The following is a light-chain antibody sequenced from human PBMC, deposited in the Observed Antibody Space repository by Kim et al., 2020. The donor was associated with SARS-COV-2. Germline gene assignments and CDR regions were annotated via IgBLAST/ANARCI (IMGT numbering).Light chain of an antibody. CDR3: QQYNNWPLPCT. V-gene: IGKV3-15*01. CDR1: QSFGTN. J-gene: IGKJ2*02. Sequence: SPGERATLSCRASQSFGTNLAWYQQKPGQAPRLLLYGTSSRATGIPARFSGSGSGTEFTLTISSLHSEDFAVYYCQQYNNWPLPCTFGQGTKLEI. CDR2: GTS.